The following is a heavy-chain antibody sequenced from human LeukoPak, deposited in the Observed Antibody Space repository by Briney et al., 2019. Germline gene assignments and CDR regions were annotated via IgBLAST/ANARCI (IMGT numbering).Heavy chain of an antibody. CDR3: AKDGDSSGWYYFDY. CDR2: IRSKTYGGTT. V-gene: IGHV3-49*04. D-gene: IGHD6-19*01. Sequence: GGSLRLSCTTSGFTFGDYAMSWVRQAPGKGLEWVGLIRSKTYGGTTEYAASVKGRFTISRDDSKSIAYLQMNSLRAEDTAVYYCAKDGDSSGWYYFDYWGQGTLVTVSS. J-gene: IGHJ4*02. CDR1: GFTFGDYA.